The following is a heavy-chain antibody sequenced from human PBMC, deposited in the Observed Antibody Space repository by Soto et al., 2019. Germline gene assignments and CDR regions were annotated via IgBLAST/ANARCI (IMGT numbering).Heavy chain of an antibody. Sequence: EVQLLESGGGLVQPGGSLRLSCSASGFTFGDYAMSWVRQAPGKGLAWVSSISGSGGSTYYADSVKGRFTISRDNSKNTLYLLMNSLRAEDTAIYYCAKFKAYTSTMTCDYWGQGTLVTVSS. CDR1: GFTFGDYA. J-gene: IGHJ4*02. CDR2: ISGSGGST. D-gene: IGHD6-13*01. V-gene: IGHV3-23*01. CDR3: AKFKAYTSTMTCDY.